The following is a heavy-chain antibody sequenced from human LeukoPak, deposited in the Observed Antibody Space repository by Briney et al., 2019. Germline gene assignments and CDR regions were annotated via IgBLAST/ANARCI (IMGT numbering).Heavy chain of an antibody. CDR2: ISAYNGNT. V-gene: IGHV1-18*01. CDR3: ARHSEGCIAAAGTYFDY. J-gene: IGHJ4*02. D-gene: IGHD6-13*01. Sequence: ASVKVSFKASGYTFTSYGISWVRQAPGQGLEWMGWISAYNGNTNYAQKLQGRVTMTTDTSTSTAYMELRSLRSDDTAVYYCARHSEGCIAAAGTYFDYWGQGTLVTVSS. CDR1: GYTFTSYG.